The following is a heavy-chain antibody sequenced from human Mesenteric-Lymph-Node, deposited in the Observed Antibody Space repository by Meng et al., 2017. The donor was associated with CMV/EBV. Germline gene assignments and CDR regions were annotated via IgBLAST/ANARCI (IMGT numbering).Heavy chain of an antibody. J-gene: IGHJ3*02. D-gene: IGHD1-26*01. CDR2: SYHTGTT. CDR1: GFTFSSYA. V-gene: IGHV4-38-2*02. CDR3: ARETVGANGKAHAFDI. Sequence: GSLRLSCAASGFTFSSYAMTWIRQSPGKGLEWIGSSYHTGTTYYNPSLKSRVTISVDTPKNQFSLKLSSVTAADTAVYYCARETVGANGKAHAFDIWGQGTMVTVSS.